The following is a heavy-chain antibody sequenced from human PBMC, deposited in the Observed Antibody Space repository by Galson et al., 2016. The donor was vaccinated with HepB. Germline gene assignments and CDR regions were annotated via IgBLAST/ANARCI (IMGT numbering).Heavy chain of an antibody. J-gene: IGHJ4*02. CDR2: VYFNGMT. CDR1: GGSVTNYY. V-gene: IGHV4-59*02. Sequence: ETLSLTCSVFGGSVTNYYWTWIRQSPGKRLEYIGYVYFNGMTNYNPSLKSRATISVDTSRDQFSLKLTSMTAADTAMYYCASGAWAYDGSAYALDYWGRGTLVTVSS. D-gene: IGHD3-22*01. CDR3: ASGAWAYDGSAYALDY.